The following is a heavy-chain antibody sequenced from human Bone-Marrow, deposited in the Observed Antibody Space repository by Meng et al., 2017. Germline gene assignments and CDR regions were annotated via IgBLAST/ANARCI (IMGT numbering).Heavy chain of an antibody. CDR3: ARKAGNCISTTCYSLDY. Sequence: SVTVSCKALGGIFSNYVIGWVRPAPGQGLEWMGGINAVFGTTNYAQKFQGRVTITTDESTSTVYMELTRLTSEDTAVYFCARKAGNCISTTCYSLDYWGQGTLVTVSS. D-gene: IGHD2-2*01. J-gene: IGHJ4*02. V-gene: IGHV1-69*05. CDR2: INAVFGTT. CDR1: GGIFSNYV.